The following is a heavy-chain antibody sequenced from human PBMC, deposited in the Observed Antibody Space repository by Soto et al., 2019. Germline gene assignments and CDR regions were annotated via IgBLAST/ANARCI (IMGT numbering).Heavy chain of an antibody. J-gene: IGHJ4*02. D-gene: IGHD7-27*01. CDR2: VYNIGST. CDR1: GGSISSGGYF. Sequence: PSETLSLTCPVSGGSISSGGYFWSWIRQPPGKGLEWIGHVYNIGSTYSNPSLTSRVTISVDTSKNQFSLRLSFVTAADTAVYYCARGPAGDKVDYWGQGTLVTVSS. V-gene: IGHV4-30-4*01. CDR3: ARGPAGDKVDY.